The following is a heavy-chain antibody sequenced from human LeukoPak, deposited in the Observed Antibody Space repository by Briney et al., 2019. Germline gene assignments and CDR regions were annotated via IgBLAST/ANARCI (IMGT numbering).Heavy chain of an antibody. J-gene: IGHJ6*03. CDR1: GYTFTSYI. CDR3: ARDRHIAAAVYYYYMDV. CDR2: INAYNGNT. D-gene: IGHD6-13*01. Sequence: GASVKVSCKASGYTFTSYIISWVRQAPGQGLEWMGWINAYNGNTDYAQRVQGRVTMTTDTSKSTAYMELRSLRSDDTAVYYCARDRHIAAAVYYYYMDVWGKGTPVTVSS. V-gene: IGHV1-18*01.